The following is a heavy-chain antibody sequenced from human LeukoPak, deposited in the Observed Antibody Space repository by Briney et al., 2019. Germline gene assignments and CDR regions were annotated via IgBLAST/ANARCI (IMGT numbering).Heavy chain of an antibody. CDR1: GLTFSSYA. V-gene: IGHV3-30-3*01. Sequence: GGSLRLSWAASGLTFSSYAMHWVRQAPGKGLEWVAVISYDGSNKYYADSVKGRFTISRDNSKNTLYLQMNSLRAEGTAVYYCARDPSTVTYIYYFDYWGQGTLVTVSS. J-gene: IGHJ4*02. D-gene: IGHD4-17*01. CDR2: ISYDGSNK. CDR3: ARDPSTVTYIYYFDY.